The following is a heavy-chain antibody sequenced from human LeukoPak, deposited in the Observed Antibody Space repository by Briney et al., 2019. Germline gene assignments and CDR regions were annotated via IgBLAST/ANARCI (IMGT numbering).Heavy chain of an antibody. CDR2: IYYTGST. Sequence: PSETLSLTCTVSSGSISSYYWSWIRQPPGKGLEWIGYIYYTGSTNYNPSLKSRLTMSVDTSKNQFSLKLSSVTAADTAVYYCARLPGFRDAFDIWGQGTMDTVYS. CDR3: ARLPGFRDAFDI. J-gene: IGHJ3*02. CDR1: SGSISSYY. V-gene: IGHV4-59*08.